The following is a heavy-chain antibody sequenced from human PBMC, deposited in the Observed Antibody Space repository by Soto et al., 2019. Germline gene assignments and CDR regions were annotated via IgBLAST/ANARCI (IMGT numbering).Heavy chain of an antibody. V-gene: IGHV4-59*01. J-gene: IGHJ4*02. CDR1: GGPISSNY. CDR2: VYNSGST. D-gene: IGHD6-13*01. CDR3: ARYRREAVAGYTLDN. Sequence: SETLSLTCTVSGGPISSNYWTWIRQPPGKGLGWIGYVYNSGSTNYNPSLKSRVTISEDTSKSQFSLKVNSMTAADTAVYYCARYRREAVAGYTLDNWGQGILVTVSS.